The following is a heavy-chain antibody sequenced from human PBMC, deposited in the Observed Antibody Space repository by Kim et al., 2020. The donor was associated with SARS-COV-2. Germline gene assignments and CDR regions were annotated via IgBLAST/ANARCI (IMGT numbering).Heavy chain of an antibody. CDR1: GFTFSSYG. D-gene: IGHD4-17*01. CDR2: ISYDGSNK. Sequence: GGSLRLSCAASGFTFSSYGMHWVRQAPGKGLEWVAVISYDGSNKYYADSVKGRFTISRDNSKNTLYLQMNSLRAEDTAVYYCAKDWSRSYGGNSGVPCFDPWGQGTLVTVSS. CDR3: AKDWSRSYGGNSGVPCFDP. V-gene: IGHV3-30*18. J-gene: IGHJ5*02.